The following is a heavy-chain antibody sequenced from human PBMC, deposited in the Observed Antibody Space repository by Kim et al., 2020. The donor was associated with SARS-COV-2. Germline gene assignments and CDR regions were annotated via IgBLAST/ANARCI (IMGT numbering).Heavy chain of an antibody. D-gene: IGHD6-19*01. CDR2: INTNTGNP. CDR3: ARVGSSHYYYYYGMDV. Sequence: ASVKVSCKASGYTFTSYAMNWVRQAPGQGLEWMGWINTNTGNPKYAQGFTGRFVFSLDTSVSTAYLQISSLKAEDTAVYYCARVGSSHYYYYYGMDVWGQGTTVTVSS. J-gene: IGHJ6*02. V-gene: IGHV7-4-1*02. CDR1: GYTFTSYA.